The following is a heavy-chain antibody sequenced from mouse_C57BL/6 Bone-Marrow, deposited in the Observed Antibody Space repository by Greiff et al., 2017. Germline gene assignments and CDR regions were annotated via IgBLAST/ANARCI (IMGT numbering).Heavy chain of an antibody. J-gene: IGHJ1*03. CDR3: ARHRYYGSSYGWYFDV. D-gene: IGHD1-1*01. Sequence: DVMLVESGGGLVQPGESLKLSCESNEYEFPSHDMSWVRKTPEKRLELVAAINSDGGSTYYPDTMERRFIISRDNPKKTLYLQMSSLRSEDTAWYYWARHRYYGSSYGWYFDVWGTGTTVTVSS. V-gene: IGHV5-2*01. CDR1: EYEFPSHD. CDR2: INSDGGST.